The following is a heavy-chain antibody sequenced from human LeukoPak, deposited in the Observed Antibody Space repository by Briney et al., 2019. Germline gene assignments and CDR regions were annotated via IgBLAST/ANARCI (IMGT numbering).Heavy chain of an antibody. CDR2: ISYDGSQK. J-gene: IGHJ4*02. D-gene: IGHD3-16*01. CDR1: GFTFSSYA. Sequence: GGSLRLSCAASGFTFSSYAMHWVRQDPGKGLQWVAVISYDGSQKYYADSVKGRFTISRDNSKNTLYLQMNSLRAEDTAVYYCASLLIPDIDYWGQGTLVTVSS. CDR3: ASLLIPDIDY. V-gene: IGHV3-30-3*01.